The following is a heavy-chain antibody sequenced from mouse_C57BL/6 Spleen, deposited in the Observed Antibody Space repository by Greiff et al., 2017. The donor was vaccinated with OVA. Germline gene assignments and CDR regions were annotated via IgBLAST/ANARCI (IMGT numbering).Heavy chain of an antibody. CDR3: AKEGVGYGSRGEGWFAY. CDR2: INPNYGTT. V-gene: IGHV1-39*01. D-gene: IGHD1-1*01. Sequence: LVESGPELVKPGASVKISCKASGYSFTDYNMNWVKQSNGKSLEWIGVINPNYGTTSYNQKFKGKATLTVDQSSSTAYMQLNSLTSEDSAVYYCAKEGVGYGSRGEGWFAYWGQGTLVTVSA. CDR1: GYSFTDYN. J-gene: IGHJ3*01.